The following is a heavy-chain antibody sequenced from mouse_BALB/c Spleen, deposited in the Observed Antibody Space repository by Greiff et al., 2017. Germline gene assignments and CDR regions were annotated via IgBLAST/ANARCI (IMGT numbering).Heavy chain of an antibody. CDR1: GYAFTNYW. J-gene: IGHJ3*01. CDR2: IYPGSGNT. Sequence: VQLQESGAELVRPGTSVKISCEASGYAFTNYWLGWVKQRPGHGLEWIGDIYPGSGNTYYNEKFKGKATLTTDKSSSTAYMQLSSLTSEDSAVYFCARNYYGSSYGGFAYWGQGTLVTVSA. D-gene: IGHD1-1*01. V-gene: IGHV1-63*01. CDR3: ARNYYGSSYGGFAY.